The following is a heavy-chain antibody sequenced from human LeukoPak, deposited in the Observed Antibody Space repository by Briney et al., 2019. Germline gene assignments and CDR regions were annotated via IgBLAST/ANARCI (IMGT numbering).Heavy chain of an antibody. D-gene: IGHD2-2*01. Sequence: GGSLRLSCAASGFTFSDYYMSWIRQAPGKGLEGVSYISSSGSTIYYADSVKGRFTISGDNAKNSLYLQMNSLRAEDTAVYYCARFTGVVVPAAFDYWGQGTLVTVSS. CDR1: GFTFSDYY. CDR3: ARFTGVVVPAAFDY. CDR2: ISSSGSTI. J-gene: IGHJ4*02. V-gene: IGHV3-11*04.